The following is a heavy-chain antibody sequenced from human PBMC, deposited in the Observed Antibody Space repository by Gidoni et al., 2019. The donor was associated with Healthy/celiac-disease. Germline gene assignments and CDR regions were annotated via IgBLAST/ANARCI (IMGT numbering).Heavy chain of an antibody. CDR1: GFPFDHSA. J-gene: IGHJ4*02. Sequence: EVQLVESGGGLVQPGRSLRLPCAASGFPFDHSAMHWVRQAPGKGLEWVSGISWNSGSIGYADSVKGRFTISRDNAKNSLYLQMNSLRAEDTALYYCAKASAPYYDFWSGPKDYWGQGTLVTVSS. CDR3: AKASAPYYDFWSGPKDY. D-gene: IGHD3-3*01. V-gene: IGHV3-9*01. CDR2: ISWNSGSI.